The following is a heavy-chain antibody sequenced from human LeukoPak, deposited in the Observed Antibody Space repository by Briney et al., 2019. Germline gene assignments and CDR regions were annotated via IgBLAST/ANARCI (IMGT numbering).Heavy chain of an antibody. J-gene: IGHJ1*01. CDR3: ARQPVYSGSYVFD. CDR2: IYYSGST. Sequence: PSETLSLTCTVSSGSISSYYWSWIRQPPGKGLEWIGYIYYSGSTNYNPSLKSRVTISVDTSKNQFSLKLSSVTAADTAVYYCARQPVYSGSYVFDWGKGNLVSVSS. V-gene: IGHV4-59*08. D-gene: IGHD1-26*01. CDR1: SGSISSYY.